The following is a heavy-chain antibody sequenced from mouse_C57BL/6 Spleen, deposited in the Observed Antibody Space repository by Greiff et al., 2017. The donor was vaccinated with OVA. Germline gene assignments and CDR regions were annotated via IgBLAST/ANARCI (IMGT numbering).Heavy chain of an antibody. D-gene: IGHD1-1*01. CDR1: GYAFSSYW. CDR2: IYPGDGDT. Sequence: QVQLQQSGAELVKPGASVKISCKASGYAFSSYWMNWVKPRPGKGLEWIGQIYPGDGDTNYNGKFKGKATLTADKSSSTAYMQLSSLTSEDSAVYFSAKYYGSSGRYFDVWGTGTTVTVSS. CDR3: AKYYGSSGRYFDV. J-gene: IGHJ1*03. V-gene: IGHV1-80*01.